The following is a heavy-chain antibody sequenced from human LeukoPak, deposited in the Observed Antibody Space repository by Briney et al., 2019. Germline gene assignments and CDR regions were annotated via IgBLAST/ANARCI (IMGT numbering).Heavy chain of an antibody. V-gene: IGHV3-33*01. D-gene: IGHD3-22*01. J-gene: IGHJ4*02. Sequence: GGSLRLSCAASGFTFSSYGMHWVRQAPGKGLEWVAVIWYDGSNKYYADSVKGRFTISRDNSKNTLYLQMNSLRAKDTAVYYCARDLETLALTTPVGYWGQGTLVTVSS. CDR2: IWYDGSNK. CDR3: ARDLETLALTTPVGY. CDR1: GFTFSSYG.